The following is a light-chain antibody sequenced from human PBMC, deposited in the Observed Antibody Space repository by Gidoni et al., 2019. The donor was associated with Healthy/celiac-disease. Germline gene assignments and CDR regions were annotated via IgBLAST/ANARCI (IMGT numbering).Light chain of an antibody. CDR3: QQRSNWPFT. Sequence: IVFTLSPATLSLPPGERATLSCRASQSVSSYLAWYQQKPGQAPRLLIYDASNRATGIPARFSGSGSGTDFTLTISSLEPEDFAVYYCQQRSNWPFTFGQXTKVDIK. CDR1: QSVSSY. CDR2: DAS. V-gene: IGKV3-11*01. J-gene: IGKJ3*01.